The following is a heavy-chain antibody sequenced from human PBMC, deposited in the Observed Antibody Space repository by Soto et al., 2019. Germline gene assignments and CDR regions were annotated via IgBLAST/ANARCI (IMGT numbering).Heavy chain of an antibody. CDR3: ARDRGRGFDFS. J-gene: IGHJ5*02. D-gene: IGHD2-21*01. Sequence: ESGGGLVQPGGSLRLSCAASGFTFSTYWMSWVRQAPGKGLEWVANIKQDGSQEYYVDSVKGRFTISKDNAKNSLYLQMNSLRAEDTAVYYCARDRGRGFDFSWGQGTLVTVSS. CDR1: GFTFSTYW. CDR2: IKQDGSQE. V-gene: IGHV3-7*01.